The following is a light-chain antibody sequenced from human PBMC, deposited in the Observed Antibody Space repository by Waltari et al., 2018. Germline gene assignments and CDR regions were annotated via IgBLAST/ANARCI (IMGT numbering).Light chain of an antibody. CDR3: QQYDISPLT. CDR2: GTV. CDR1: QTIRTTY. J-gene: IGKJ4*01. V-gene: IGKV3-20*01. Sequence: EIVLTQSPGTLSLSPGEGATLSCRTSQTIRTTYLAWYHQKPGQAPTLLIYGTVSRATGIPDRFTGSGSGTDFSLTISSLEPEDFATYYCQQYDISPLTFGGGTKVEIK.